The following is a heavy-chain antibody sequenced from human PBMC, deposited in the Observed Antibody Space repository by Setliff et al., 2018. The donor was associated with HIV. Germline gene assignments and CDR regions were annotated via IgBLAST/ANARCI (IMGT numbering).Heavy chain of an antibody. CDR1: GGSFTAYY. Sequence: SETLSLTCAVYGGSFTAYYWTWIRQPPGKGLEWIGEIHHGGSTNYMPSPKNRVTISVDTSKNQFSLTLRSLTAADTAVYYCASHLPPYSGNFDYWGHGTLVTVSS. V-gene: IGHV4-34*01. J-gene: IGHJ4*01. D-gene: IGHD1-26*01. CDR2: IHHGGST. CDR3: ASHLPPYSGNFDY.